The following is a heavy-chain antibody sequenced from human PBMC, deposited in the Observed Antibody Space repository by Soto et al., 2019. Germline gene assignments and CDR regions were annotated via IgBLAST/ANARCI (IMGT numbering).Heavy chain of an antibody. CDR3: VKHAGIEAPAPAH. V-gene: IGHV5-51*01. CDR1: GYSFLTYW. Sequence: ESLKISCKGSGYSFLTYWIGWVRQMPGKGLEWMGIIYPGDSDTRYSPSFQGQVTISADKSSSAAYLQWSSLKASDTAIYYCVKHAGIEAPAPAHWGQGTLVTVS. CDR2: IYPGDSDT. J-gene: IGHJ4*02.